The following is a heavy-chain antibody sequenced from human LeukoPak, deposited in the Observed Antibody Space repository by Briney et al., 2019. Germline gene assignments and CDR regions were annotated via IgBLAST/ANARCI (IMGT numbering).Heavy chain of an antibody. D-gene: IGHD3-22*01. J-gene: IGHJ4*02. CDR1: GGSFSEYY. Sequence: SETLSLTCSVFGGSFSEYYWGWIRQPPGEGLEWIGSIYYSGSTYYNPSLKSRVTISVDTSKNQFSLKLSSVTAADTAVYYCARRGYDSSGYYYAYWGQGTLVTVSS. CDR3: ARRGYDSSGYYYAY. V-gene: IGHV4-39*01. CDR2: IYYSGST.